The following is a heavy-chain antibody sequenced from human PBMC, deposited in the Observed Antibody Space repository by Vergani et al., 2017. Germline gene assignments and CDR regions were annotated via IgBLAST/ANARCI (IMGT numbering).Heavy chain of an antibody. J-gene: IGHJ4*02. D-gene: IGHD3-22*01. Sequence: EVQLVESGGVVVQPGGSLRLSCAASGFTFDDYTMHWVRQAPGKGLEWVSLISWDGGSTYYADSVKGRFTISRDNSKNSLYLQMNSLRAEDTAVYYCAKDSRRHYYDSSGYYLGWGQGTLVTVSS. V-gene: IGHV3-43*01. CDR3: AKDSRRHYYDSSGYYLG. CDR2: ISWDGGST. CDR1: GFTFDDYT.